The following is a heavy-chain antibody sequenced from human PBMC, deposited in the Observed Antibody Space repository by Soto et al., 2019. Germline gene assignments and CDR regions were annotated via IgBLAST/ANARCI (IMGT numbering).Heavy chain of an antibody. CDR2: ISAYNGNT. V-gene: IGHV1-18*01. Sequence: QVQLVQSGAEVKKPGASVKVSCKASGYTFTSYGISWVRQAPGQGLEWMGWISAYNGNTNYAQKLQGRVTMTTDTSTSTAYMELRSLRSDDTAVYYWARDSGSDPTIFGVVPGVGYYYYYYGMDVWGQGTTVTVSS. CDR3: ARDSGSDPTIFGVVPGVGYYYYYYGMDV. CDR1: GYTFTSYG. D-gene: IGHD3-3*01. J-gene: IGHJ6*02.